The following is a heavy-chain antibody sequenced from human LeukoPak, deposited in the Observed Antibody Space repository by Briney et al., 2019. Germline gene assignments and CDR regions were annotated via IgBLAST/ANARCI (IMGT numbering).Heavy chain of an antibody. Sequence: ASVKVSCKASGYTFTSYYMHWVRQAPGQGLEWMGIINPSGGSTSYAQKFQGRVPMTREPSTGTVYMELGHLRSEDTAVYYCARGGKHTPYFDYWGQGTLVTVSS. CDR3: ARGGKHTPYFDY. D-gene: IGHD1-26*01. J-gene: IGHJ4*02. CDR2: INPSGGST. V-gene: IGHV1-46*01. CDR1: GYTFTSYY.